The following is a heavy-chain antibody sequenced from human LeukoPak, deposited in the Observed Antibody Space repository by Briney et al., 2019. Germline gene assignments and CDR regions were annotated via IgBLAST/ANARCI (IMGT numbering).Heavy chain of an antibody. V-gene: IGHV3-23*01. CDR3: ARKASNFDY. Sequence: GGSLRLSCAASGFTFSSYAMGWVRQAPGKGLEWVSGILSSGGSTYYAGSVKGRFTISRDNAKNTLYLQMSSLRAEDTAVYYCARKASNFDYWGQGTLVTVSS. J-gene: IGHJ4*02. CDR1: GFTFSSYA. CDR2: ILSSGGST.